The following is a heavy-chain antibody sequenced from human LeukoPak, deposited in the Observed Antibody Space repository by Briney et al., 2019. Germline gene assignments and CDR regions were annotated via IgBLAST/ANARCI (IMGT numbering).Heavy chain of an antibody. J-gene: IGHJ4*02. CDR1: GFTFRAYS. V-gene: IGHV3-48*02. CDR3: ARGDGWFGELLNFDN. D-gene: IGHD3-10*01. Sequence: GLSLRLSCAASGFTFRAYSMNWVRQAPGKGLEWVSYISSSSNTIYYADSVKGRFTIPRDNAKNSLYLQMNSLRDEDTAVYYCARGDGWFGELLNFDNWGQGTLVTVSS. CDR2: ISSSSNTI.